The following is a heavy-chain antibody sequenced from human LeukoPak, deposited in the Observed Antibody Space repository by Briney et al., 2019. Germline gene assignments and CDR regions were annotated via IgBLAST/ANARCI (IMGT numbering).Heavy chain of an antibody. Sequence: GGSLRLSCAASGFTFSSYAMSWVRQAPGKGLEWVSAISGSGGSTYYADSVKGRFTISRDNAKNSLYLQMNSLRAEDTAVYYCARDQTLNTILGRYNWFDPWGQGTLVTVSS. D-gene: IGHD3-3*01. CDR1: GFTFSSYA. V-gene: IGHV3-23*01. CDR3: ARDQTLNTILGRYNWFDP. CDR2: ISGSGGST. J-gene: IGHJ5*02.